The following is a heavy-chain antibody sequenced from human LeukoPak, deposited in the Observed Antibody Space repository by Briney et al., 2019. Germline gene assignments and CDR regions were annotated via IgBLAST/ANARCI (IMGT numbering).Heavy chain of an antibody. J-gene: IGHJ4*02. CDR1: GFTFKGFY. D-gene: IGHD1-1*01. Sequence: GGSLRLSCAASGFTFKGFYMSWVRQAPGKGLEWVSYINHLGSQTDYADSVKGRFTISRDNAKNSLSLQMNNLSVDDTAVYYCVRARFTTFVYYWGQGTLVTVSS. CDR2: INHLGSQT. CDR3: VRARFTTFVYY. V-gene: IGHV3-11*05.